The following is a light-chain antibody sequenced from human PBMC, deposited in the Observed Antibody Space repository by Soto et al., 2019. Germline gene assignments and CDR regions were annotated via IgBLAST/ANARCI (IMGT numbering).Light chain of an antibody. CDR1: QSVNSH. Sequence: IVMTQSSATLPVSPGERATLSCRTSQSVNSHLAWYQHKPGQAPRLLIYGASSRATGIPTRFSGSGSGTEFTLTIDSLQSEDFAIYFCQQYNNWPGTFGGGTKVEIK. V-gene: IGKV3-15*01. CDR3: QQYNNWPGT. J-gene: IGKJ4*01. CDR2: GAS.